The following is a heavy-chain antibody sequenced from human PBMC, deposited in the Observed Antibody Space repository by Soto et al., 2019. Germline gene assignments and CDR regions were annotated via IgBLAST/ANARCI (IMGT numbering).Heavy chain of an antibody. V-gene: IGHV5-51*01. CDR3: ARHAAGNVYDSSGSQVWDFDR. CDR2: IYLGDSDT. CDR1: GDSFDSFW. D-gene: IGHD3-22*01. Sequence: PGESLKISCKGSGDSFDSFWIGWVRQMPGKGLEWMGIIYLGDSDTRYNPSFQGQVTISADKSINTAFLQWNSLKASDTAMYYCARHAAGNVYDSSGSQVWDFDRWGRGSLDTGSS. J-gene: IGHJ2*01.